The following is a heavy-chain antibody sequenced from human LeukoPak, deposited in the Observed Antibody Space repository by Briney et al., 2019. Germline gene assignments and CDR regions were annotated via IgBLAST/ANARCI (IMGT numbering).Heavy chain of an antibody. CDR3: ARTYYYDTSAPTRFDP. J-gene: IGHJ5*02. CDR1: GDSVSSDSAA. CDR2: TYYRSKWYN. Sequence: SQTLSLTCAISGDSVSSDSAAWNWIRQSPSRGLEWLGRTYYRSKWYNDYAVSAKSRISINADTSKNQFSLQLNSVTPEDTAVYYCARTYYYDTSAPTRFDPWGQGTQVTVSS. D-gene: IGHD3-22*01. V-gene: IGHV6-1*01.